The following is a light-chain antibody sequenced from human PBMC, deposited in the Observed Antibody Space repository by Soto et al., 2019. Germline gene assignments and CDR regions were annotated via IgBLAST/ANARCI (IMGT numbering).Light chain of an antibody. V-gene: IGLV2-14*01. Sequence: QSALTQPASVSWSPGQSITISCTGTSSDGGGYNYVSWYQQHPGKPPKFMIYDVSNRPSGVSNRFSVSKSGNTASLTISGLQAEDEADYYCSSYTSSSTYVFGTGTKVTVL. CDR3: SSYTSSSTYV. CDR2: DVS. J-gene: IGLJ1*01. CDR1: SSDGGGYNY.